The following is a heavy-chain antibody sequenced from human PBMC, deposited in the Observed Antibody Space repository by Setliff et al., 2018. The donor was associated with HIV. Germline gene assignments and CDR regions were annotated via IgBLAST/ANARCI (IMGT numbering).Heavy chain of an antibody. CDR3: ASLFRLSGFWISFLPDY. CDR1: GDSVSRSNYH. D-gene: IGHD3-3*01. J-gene: IGHJ4*02. V-gene: IGHV4-39*01. Sequence: SETLSLTCTVSGDSVSRSNYHWAWIRQPPGKGLEWIGSIDYNEITYYNPSLKSRVTLSVDTPKNQFSLYLSSVTASDTAVYYCASLFRLSGFWISFLPDYWGQGILVTVSS. CDR2: IDYNEIT.